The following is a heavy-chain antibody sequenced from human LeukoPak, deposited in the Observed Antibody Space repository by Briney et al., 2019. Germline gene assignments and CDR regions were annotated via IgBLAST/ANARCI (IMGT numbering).Heavy chain of an antibody. V-gene: IGHV3-73*01. CDR1: GFTFSSYA. D-gene: IGHD2-2*01. J-gene: IGHJ4*02. Sequence: GGSLRLSCAASGFTFSSYAMSWVRQASGRGLEWVGRIRSKANSYATAYAASVKGRFTISRDDSKSTAYLQMNSLKAEDTAVYYCTRPAGGYCSSTSCPGVDYWGQGTLVTVSS. CDR2: IRSKANSYAT. CDR3: TRPAGGYCSSTSCPGVDY.